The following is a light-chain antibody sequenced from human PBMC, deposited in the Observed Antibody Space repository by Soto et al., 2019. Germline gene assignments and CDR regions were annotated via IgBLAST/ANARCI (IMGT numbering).Light chain of an antibody. CDR2: KAS. CDR1: QSISSW. J-gene: IGKJ1*01. V-gene: IGKV1-5*03. CDR3: QQYYSNWA. Sequence: DIQMTQSPSILSASVGDSVTITCRASQSISSWLAWYQQKPGRAPELLIFKASSLESGVPSRFSGSGSGTEFTLTISRLQPDDFATYYCQQYYSNWAFGQGTKVEIK.